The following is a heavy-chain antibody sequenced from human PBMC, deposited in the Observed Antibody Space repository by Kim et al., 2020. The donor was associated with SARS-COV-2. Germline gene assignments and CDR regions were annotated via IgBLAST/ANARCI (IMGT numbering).Heavy chain of an antibody. D-gene: IGHD3-10*01. CDR3: ASEQRFGQEYYFDY. V-gene: IGHV3-33*01. CDR1: GFTFSSYG. J-gene: IGHJ4*02. CDR2: IWYDGSNK. Sequence: GGSLRLSCAASGFTFSSYGMHWVRQAPGKGLEWVAVIWYDGSNKYYADSVKGRFTISRDNSKNTLYLQMNSLRAEDTAVYYCASEQRFGQEYYFDYWGQGTLVTVSS.